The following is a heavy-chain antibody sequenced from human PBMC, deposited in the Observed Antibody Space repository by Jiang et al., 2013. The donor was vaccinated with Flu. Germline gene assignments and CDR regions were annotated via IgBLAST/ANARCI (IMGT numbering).Heavy chain of an antibody. CDR3: AKDRASGSVAVGLGYYYGVDV. D-gene: IGHD1-26*01. V-gene: IGHV3-30*02. Sequence: YADSVKGRFTISRDNSKNTLSLQMNSLRAEDTAVYYCAKDRASGSVAVGLGYYYGVDVWGQGTTVTVSS. J-gene: IGHJ6*02.